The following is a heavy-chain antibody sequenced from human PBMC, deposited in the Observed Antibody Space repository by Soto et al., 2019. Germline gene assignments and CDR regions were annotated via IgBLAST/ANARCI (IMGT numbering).Heavy chain of an antibody. D-gene: IGHD6-6*01. CDR1: GFTFNSYS. Sequence: GSLRLSCAASGFTFNSYSMNWVRQAPGRGLVWVSRISNDGSTTNYADSVKGRFTISRDNAKNTLYLQISNLRAEETAVYYCTRGARKDRSSASFDYWGQGTLVTVSS. V-gene: IGHV3-74*01. CDR2: ISNDGSTT. CDR3: TRGARKDRSSASFDY. J-gene: IGHJ4*02.